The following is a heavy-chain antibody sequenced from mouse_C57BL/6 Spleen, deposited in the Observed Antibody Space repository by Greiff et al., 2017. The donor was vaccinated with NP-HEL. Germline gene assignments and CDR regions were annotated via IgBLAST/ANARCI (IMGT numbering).Heavy chain of an antibody. D-gene: IGHD1-1*01. CDR3: ARSDYGRVFDY. CDR2: IHPNSGST. Sequence: QVQLQQPGAELVKPGASVKLSCKASGYTFTSYWMHWVKQRPGQGLEWIGMIHPNSGSTNYNEKFKSKATLTVDKSSSTAYMQLSSLTSEDSAVYYCARSDYGRVFDYWGQGTTLTVSS. V-gene: IGHV1-64*01. J-gene: IGHJ2*01. CDR1: GYTFTSYW.